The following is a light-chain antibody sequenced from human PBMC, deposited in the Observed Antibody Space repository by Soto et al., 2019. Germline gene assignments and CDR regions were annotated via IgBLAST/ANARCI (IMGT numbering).Light chain of an antibody. J-gene: IGKJ3*01. CDR2: DGY. V-gene: IGKV3-11*01. CDR1: QSVGTY. Sequence: EIVLTQSPATLSLSPGERATLSCRADQSVGTYLAWIQQRPGQAPRLLIYDGYRRATGVPDRFSGGWSGANFTLTISSLQPEDFAIYYCQQRNNWPATFGPGTRVDIK. CDR3: QQRNNWPAT.